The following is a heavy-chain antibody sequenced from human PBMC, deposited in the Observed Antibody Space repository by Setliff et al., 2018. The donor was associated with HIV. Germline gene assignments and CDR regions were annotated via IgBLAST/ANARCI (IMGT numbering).Heavy chain of an antibody. CDR1: GYSISSGYY. CDR3: ARDALTYYYDSSGYLRVDYFDY. D-gene: IGHD3-22*01. CDR2: IYHSGST. J-gene: IGHJ4*02. Sequence: PSETLSLTCAVSGYSISSGYYWGWIRQPPGKGLEWIGSIYHSGSTYYNPSLKSRVTISVDTSKNQFSLKLSSVTAADTAVYYCARDALTYYYDSSGYLRVDYFDYWGQGTLVTVSS. V-gene: IGHV4-38-2*02.